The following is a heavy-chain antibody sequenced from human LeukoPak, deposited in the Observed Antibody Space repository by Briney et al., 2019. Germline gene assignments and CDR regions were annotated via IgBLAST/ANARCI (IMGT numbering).Heavy chain of an antibody. J-gene: IGHJ4*02. CDR3: AKGAYDWNY. CDR2: IGGSGGST. Sequence: GGSLRLSCAASGFTFSSYWMSWVRQAPGKGLEWVSTIGGSGGSTYYADSVKGRFTISRDDSQNTLYLQMNSLRAEDTAVYYCAKGAYDWNYWGQGTLVTVSS. V-gene: IGHV3-23*01. D-gene: IGHD1-1*01. CDR1: GFTFSSYW.